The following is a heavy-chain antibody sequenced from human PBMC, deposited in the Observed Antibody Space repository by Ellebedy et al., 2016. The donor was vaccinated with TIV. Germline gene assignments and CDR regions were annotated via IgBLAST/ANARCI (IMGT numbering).Heavy chain of an antibody. D-gene: IGHD1-26*01. CDR2: INHSGST. Sequence: GSLRLXXAVYGGSFSGYYWSWIRQPPGKGLEWIGEINHSGSTNYNPSLKSRVTISVDTSKNQFSLKLSSVTAADTAVYYCARGLGIVDYWGQGTLVTVSS. V-gene: IGHV4-34*01. CDR1: GGSFSGYY. CDR3: ARGLGIVDY. J-gene: IGHJ4*02.